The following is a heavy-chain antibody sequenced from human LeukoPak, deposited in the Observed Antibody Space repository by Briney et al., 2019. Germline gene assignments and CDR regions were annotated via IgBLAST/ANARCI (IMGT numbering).Heavy chain of an antibody. CDR2: INQDGSEL. V-gene: IGHV3-7*04. CDR3: ARSAGEIYYYYGMDV. Sequence: GGSLTLYCAASGFTFSTYWMSWVRHPPGKGLQWVANINQDGSELYYVDYVKGRFTISRDNAKNSAYLQMNSLRAEDTAGYYCARSAGEIYYYYGMDVWGEGTTVTVSS. J-gene: IGHJ6*04. D-gene: IGHD3-16*01. CDR1: GFTFSTYW.